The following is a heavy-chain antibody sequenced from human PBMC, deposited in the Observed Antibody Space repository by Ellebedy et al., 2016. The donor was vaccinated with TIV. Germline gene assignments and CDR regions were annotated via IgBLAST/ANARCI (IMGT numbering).Heavy chain of an antibody. V-gene: IGHV4-4*07. D-gene: IGHD1-26*01. Sequence: SETLSLXCTVSGGSISSYYWSWIRQPAGKGLEWIGRIYTSGSTYYNPSLKSRVTISVDTSKNQFSLKLSSVTAADTAVYYCARHIWGLSGSYFYWGQGTLVTVSS. CDR2: IYTSGST. J-gene: IGHJ4*02. CDR1: GGSISSYY. CDR3: ARHIWGLSGSYFY.